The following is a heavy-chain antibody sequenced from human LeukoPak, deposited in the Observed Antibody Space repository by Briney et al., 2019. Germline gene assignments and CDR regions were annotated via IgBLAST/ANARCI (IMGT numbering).Heavy chain of an antibody. D-gene: IGHD3-10*01. CDR3: ARTYYYGSGSYYYWGSFDY. V-gene: IGHV4-34*01. CDR2: INHSGST. Sequence: ASETLSLTCAVYGGSFSGYYWSWIRQPPGKGLEWIGEINHSGSTSYNPSLKSRVTISVDTSKNQFSLKLSSVTAADTAVYYCARTYYYGSGSYYYWGSFDYWGQGTLVTVSS. CDR1: GGSFSGYY. J-gene: IGHJ4*02.